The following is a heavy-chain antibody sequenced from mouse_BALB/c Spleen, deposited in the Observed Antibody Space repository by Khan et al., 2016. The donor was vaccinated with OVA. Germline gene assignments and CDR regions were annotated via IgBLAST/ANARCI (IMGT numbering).Heavy chain of an antibody. D-gene: IGHD2-4*01. V-gene: IGHV9-2-1*01. J-gene: IGHJ4*01. CDR3: TRNEYDMGGLYAMDY. CDR1: GYTFTDYS. CDR2: INTETGEP. Sequence: QIQLVQSGPELKKPGETVKISCKASGYTFTDYSMQWVKQAPGKGLKWVGWINTETGEPTYADDFKGRFAFSLATSARTAYLQINHLKNEDTATYFCTRNEYDMGGLYAMDYWGQGTSVTVAS.